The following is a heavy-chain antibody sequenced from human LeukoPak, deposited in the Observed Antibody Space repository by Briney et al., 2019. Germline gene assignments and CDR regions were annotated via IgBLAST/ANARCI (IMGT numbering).Heavy chain of an antibody. CDR1: GGSFSGYY. J-gene: IGHJ5*02. CDR2: INHSGST. Sequence: SETLSLTCAVYGGSFSGYYWSWIRLPPGKGLEWIGEINHSGSTNYNPSLKSRVTMSVDTSKNQFSLKLSSVTAADTAVYYCARGLDVYNWFDPWGQGTLVTVSS. V-gene: IGHV4-34*01. CDR3: ARGLDVYNWFDP.